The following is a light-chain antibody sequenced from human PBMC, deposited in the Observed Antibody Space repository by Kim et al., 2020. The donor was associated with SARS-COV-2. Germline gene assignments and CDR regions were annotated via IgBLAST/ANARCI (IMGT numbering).Light chain of an antibody. J-gene: IGLJ3*02. CDR1: SLRNFY. V-gene: IGLV3-19*01. CDR3: NCRDSSGNHLV. CDR2: GQN. Sequence: SSELTQDPAVSVALGQTVRITCQGDSLRNFYVGWFQQKPGQAPVLVFSGQNNRPSGIPDRFSCSTSGNTASLTITGAQAEDEADDCCNCRDSSGNHLVFGGGTQLTVL.